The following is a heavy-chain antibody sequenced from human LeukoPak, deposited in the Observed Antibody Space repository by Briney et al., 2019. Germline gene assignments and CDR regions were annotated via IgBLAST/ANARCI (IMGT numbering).Heavy chain of an antibody. D-gene: IGHD3-22*01. J-gene: IGHJ4*03. CDR2: INTDGRST. Sequence: GGSLRLSCAASGFTFSNYWMHWVRQAPGKGLVWVSRINTDGRSTSYVDSVKGRFTISRDNSKNTLYLQMNSLRAEDTAVYYCAKDPFGGSSGYYFDYWGKGTTVTVSS. V-gene: IGHV3-74*01. CDR1: GFTFSNYW. CDR3: AKDPFGGSSGYYFDY.